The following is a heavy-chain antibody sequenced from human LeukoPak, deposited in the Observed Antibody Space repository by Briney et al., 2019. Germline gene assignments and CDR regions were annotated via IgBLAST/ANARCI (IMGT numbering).Heavy chain of an antibody. CDR3: AKDDSSSYYGGL. V-gene: IGHV3-23*01. Sequence: SGGSLRLSCAASGFTFSSYAMSWARQAPEKGLEWVSAISGSGGSTYYADSVKGRFTISRDNSKNTLYLQMNSLRAEDTAVYYCAKDDSSSYYGGLWGQGTLVTVSS. CDR1: GFTFSSYA. CDR2: ISGSGGST. D-gene: IGHD3-22*01. J-gene: IGHJ4*02.